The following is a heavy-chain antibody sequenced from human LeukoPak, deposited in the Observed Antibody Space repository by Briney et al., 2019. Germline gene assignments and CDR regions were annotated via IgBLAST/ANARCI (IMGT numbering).Heavy chain of an antibody. CDR2: INPNSGGT. CDR3: ARDRGYSGYGGDYYGMDV. V-gene: IGHV1-2*02. Sequence: SVKASCKASGYTFTGYYMHWVRQAPGQGLEWMGWINPNSGGTNYAQKFQGRVTMTRDTSISTAYMELSSLRSEDTAVYYCARDRGYSGYGGDYYGMDVWGQGTTVTVSS. D-gene: IGHD5-12*01. J-gene: IGHJ6*02. CDR1: GYTFTGYY.